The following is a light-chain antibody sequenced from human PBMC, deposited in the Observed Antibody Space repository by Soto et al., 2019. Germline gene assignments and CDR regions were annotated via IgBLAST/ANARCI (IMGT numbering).Light chain of an antibody. CDR1: LSVTSDY. Sequence: EIVLTQSPGTLSLSPGERATLSCRASLSVTSDYLAWYQQKPGQAPRLLIYNASTRAPGIPDRFSGSGSGTDFSLTISRLEPEDFAVYYCQQYGSSPHTFGQGARVE. J-gene: IGKJ2*01. CDR2: NAS. V-gene: IGKV3-20*01. CDR3: QQYGSSPHT.